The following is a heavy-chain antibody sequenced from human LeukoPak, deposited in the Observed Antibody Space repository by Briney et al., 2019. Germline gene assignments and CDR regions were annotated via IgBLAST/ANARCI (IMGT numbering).Heavy chain of an antibody. J-gene: IGHJ4*02. CDR1: GGSISSYY. CDR2: IYYSGSS. CDR3: ARVVETLVRGEYFDY. Sequence: SETLSLTCTVSGGSISSYYWSWLRQPPGKGLEWIGYIYYSGSSNYNSSFKSRVTISVDTSKNQFSLKLSSVTAADTAVYYCARVVETLVRGEYFDYWGQGTLVTVSS. V-gene: IGHV4-59*01. D-gene: IGHD3-10*01.